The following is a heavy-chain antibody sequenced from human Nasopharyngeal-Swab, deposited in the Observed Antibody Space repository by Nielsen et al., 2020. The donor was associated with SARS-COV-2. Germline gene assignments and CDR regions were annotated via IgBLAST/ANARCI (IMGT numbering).Heavy chain of an antibody. Sequence: ASVKVSCKASGYTFTTYNVHWVRQAPGQGLEWMGRINPSGGDTGYAQKFQGRVTMTRDTSTSTVYMEVSSLRSEDTAVYYCARGLYDGSGLLDSWGHGTLVTVSS. CDR1: GYTFTTYN. CDR2: INPSGGDT. J-gene: IGHJ5*01. D-gene: IGHD3-22*01. V-gene: IGHV1-46*01. CDR3: ARGLYDGSGLLDS.